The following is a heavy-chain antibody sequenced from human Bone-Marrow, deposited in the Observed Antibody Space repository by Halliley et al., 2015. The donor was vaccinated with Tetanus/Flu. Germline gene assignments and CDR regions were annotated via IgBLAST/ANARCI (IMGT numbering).Heavy chain of an antibody. CDR2: IRSDGSSA. V-gene: IGHV3-74*01. CDR3: ATLPPGY. Sequence: QAPGKGLVWVSRIRSDGSSASYADSVKGRYTISRDNAKNTLYLQMNSLRADDTAAYYCATLPPGYWGQGTLVTVSS. J-gene: IGHJ4*02.